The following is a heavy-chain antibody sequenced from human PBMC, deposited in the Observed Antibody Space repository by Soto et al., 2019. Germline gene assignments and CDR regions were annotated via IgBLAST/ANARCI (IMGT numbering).Heavy chain of an antibody. CDR2: ISSRGSTI. D-gene: IGHD2-15*01. Sequence: GSLRLSCAASGFTFSSYEMNWVRQAPGKGLEWVSYISSRGSTIYYADSVKGRFTISRDNAKNSLYLQMNSLRAEDTAVYYCARDLGDGGNPDVFDIWGQGTMVTVSS. CDR3: ARDLGDGGNPDVFDI. J-gene: IGHJ3*02. CDR1: GFTFSSYE. V-gene: IGHV3-48*03.